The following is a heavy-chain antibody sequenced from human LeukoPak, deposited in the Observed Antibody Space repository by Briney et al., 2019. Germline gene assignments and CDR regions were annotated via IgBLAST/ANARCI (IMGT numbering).Heavy chain of an antibody. CDR2: IYYSGST. CDR3: ASGEGGEFFDY. J-gene: IGHJ4*02. D-gene: IGHD3-10*01. Sequence: SETQSLTCTVSGGSISRYYWSWIRQPPGKGLEWIGYIYYSGSTNYNPSLKSRVTISVDTSKNQFSLKLRSVTAADTAVYYCASGEGGEFFDYWGQGTLVTVSS. CDR1: GGSISRYY. V-gene: IGHV4-59*01.